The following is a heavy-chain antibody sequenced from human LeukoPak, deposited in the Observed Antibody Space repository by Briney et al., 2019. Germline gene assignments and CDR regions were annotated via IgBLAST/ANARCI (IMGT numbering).Heavy chain of an antibody. Sequence: ASVKVSCKASGYTFTDYYVHWVRQAPGQGLEWMGWINPNSGDTHYPQRFQGRVTLTSDTSISTAYMELSRLSPDDTAFYYCARDLRGNSMFFDYWGQGTLVTVSS. CDR2: INPNSGDT. CDR1: GYTFTDYY. CDR3: ARDLRGNSMFFDY. V-gene: IGHV1-2*02. J-gene: IGHJ4*02. D-gene: IGHD4-23*01.